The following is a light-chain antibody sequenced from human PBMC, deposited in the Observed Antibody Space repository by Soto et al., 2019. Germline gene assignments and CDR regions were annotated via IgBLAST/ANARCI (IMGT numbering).Light chain of an antibody. Sequence: EIVLTQSPGTLSLSPGEKATLSRRASQSVRSNYLAWFQRKPGQAPRLLIFGASRRATGIPDRFSGSGSGTDFSLTIGRLEPEDFAVYYCQQYGSSPPITFGQGTRLEIK. V-gene: IGKV3-20*01. J-gene: IGKJ5*01. CDR3: QQYGSSPPIT. CDR2: GAS. CDR1: QSVRSNY.